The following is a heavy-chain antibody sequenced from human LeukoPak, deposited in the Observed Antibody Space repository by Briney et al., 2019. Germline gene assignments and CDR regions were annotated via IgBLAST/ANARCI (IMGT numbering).Heavy chain of an antibody. Sequence: PGGSLRLSCAASGFTFSSYAMRWVRQAPGKGLEWVAVISYDGSNKYYADSVKGRFTISRDNSKNTLYLQMNSLRAEDTAVYYCARSLNYYDSSGYYFAPFDYWGQGTLVTVSS. CDR3: ARSLNYYDSSGYYFAPFDY. V-gene: IGHV3-30-3*01. J-gene: IGHJ4*02. CDR1: GFTFSSYA. CDR2: ISYDGSNK. D-gene: IGHD3-22*01.